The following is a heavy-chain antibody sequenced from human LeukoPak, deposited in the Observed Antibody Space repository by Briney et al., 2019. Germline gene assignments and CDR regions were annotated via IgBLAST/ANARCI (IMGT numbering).Heavy chain of an antibody. Sequence: QPGGSLRLSCAASGFTFSSYSMNWVRQAPGKGLEWVAHIKQDGTEKYYVDSVKGRFTISRDNAKNSLFLQMNSLRAEDTAVYYCAELGITMIGGVWGKGTTVTISS. J-gene: IGHJ6*04. D-gene: IGHD3-10*02. CDR2: IKQDGTEK. V-gene: IGHV3-7*01. CDR1: GFTFSSYS. CDR3: AELGITMIGGV.